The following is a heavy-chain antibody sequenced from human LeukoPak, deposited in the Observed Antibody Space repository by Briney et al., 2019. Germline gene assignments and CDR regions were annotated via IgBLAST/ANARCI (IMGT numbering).Heavy chain of an antibody. J-gene: IGHJ5*02. CDR2: ISGSGGST. CDR1: GSTFSSYA. Sequence: PGGSLRLSCAASGSTFSSYAMSWVRQAPGKGLEWVSAISGSGGSTYYADSVKGRFTISRDNSKNTLYLQMNSLRAEDTAVYYCAKDRKTVLLWFGVSRWFDPWGQGTLVTVSS. D-gene: IGHD3-10*01. V-gene: IGHV3-23*01. CDR3: AKDRKTVLLWFGVSRWFDP.